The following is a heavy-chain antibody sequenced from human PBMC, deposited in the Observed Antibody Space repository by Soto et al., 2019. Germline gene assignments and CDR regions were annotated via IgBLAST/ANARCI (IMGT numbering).Heavy chain of an antibody. CDR1: GYTFSDYF. J-gene: IGHJ4*02. CDR3: ATEELSFEPPPFPHTLL. Sequence: ASVKVSCKTSGYTFSDYFIHWVRQAPGQGLEWMGWINPSTGGTTYAQRFHGRVTMTKDTSISAAYMELSNLRSDDAAVYFCATEELSFEPPPFPHTLLWGLGNLVTVSS. V-gene: IGHV1-2*02. D-gene: IGHD1-7*01. CDR2: INPSTGGT.